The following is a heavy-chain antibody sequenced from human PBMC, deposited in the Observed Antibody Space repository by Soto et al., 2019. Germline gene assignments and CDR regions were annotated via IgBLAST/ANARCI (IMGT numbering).Heavy chain of an antibody. D-gene: IGHD3-16*02. CDR1: GGSISSYY. Sequence: PSETLSLTCTVSGGSISSYYWSWIRQPPGKKLEKIGYIYYSGSTNYNPSLKSRVTISVDTSKNQFSLKLSSVTAADTAVYYCSMFSYDYIWGSYRFAEGFDYWGQGTLVTVSS. CDR2: IYYSGST. CDR3: SMFSYDYIWGSYRFAEGFDY. J-gene: IGHJ4*02. V-gene: IGHV4-59*01.